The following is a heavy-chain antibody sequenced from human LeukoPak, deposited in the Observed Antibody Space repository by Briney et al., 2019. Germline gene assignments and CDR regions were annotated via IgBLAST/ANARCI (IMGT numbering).Heavy chain of an antibody. V-gene: IGHV1-46*01. D-gene: IGHD6-13*01. J-gene: IGHJ6*02. Sequence: GASVKVSCKASGDTFTSYYMNWVRQAPGQGLEWMGIIIPSGGRTSYAQKFQGRVTMTRDTSTSTVYMELSSLRSEDTAVYYCARDRTAAGTTYYYYYGIDVWGQGTTVTASS. CDR2: IIPSGGRT. CDR1: GDTFTSYY. CDR3: ARDRTAAGTTYYYYYGIDV.